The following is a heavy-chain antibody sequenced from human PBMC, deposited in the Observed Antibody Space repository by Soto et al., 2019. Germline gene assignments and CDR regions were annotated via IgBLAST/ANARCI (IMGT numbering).Heavy chain of an antibody. Sequence: PGGSLRLSCAASGFTFSSYWMHWVRQAPGTGLVWVSRINPDGSATNYADSVKGRFTISRDNAKNTLYLQMNSLRAEDTAVFYCGRGGSDSPMSPGYWGQGTLVTVSS. J-gene: IGHJ4*02. D-gene: IGHD5-18*01. CDR1: GFTFSSYW. V-gene: IGHV3-74*01. CDR2: INPDGSAT. CDR3: GRGGSDSPMSPGY.